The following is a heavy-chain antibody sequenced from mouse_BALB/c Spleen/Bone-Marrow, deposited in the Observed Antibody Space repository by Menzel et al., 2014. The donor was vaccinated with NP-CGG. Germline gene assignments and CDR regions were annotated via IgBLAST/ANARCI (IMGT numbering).Heavy chain of an antibody. V-gene: IGHV1-54*01. CDR1: GYAFTNYW. Sequence: VQLVESGAELVRPRTSVKVSCKASGYAFTNYWIGWIKQRPGQGLEWIGVINPGSGGINYNEKFKGKATLTADKSSSTAYMQLSSLTSDDSAVYFCARELVRGVDYWGQGTSVTVSS. CDR3: ARELVRGVDY. D-gene: IGHD1-1*01. CDR2: INPGSGGI. J-gene: IGHJ4*01.